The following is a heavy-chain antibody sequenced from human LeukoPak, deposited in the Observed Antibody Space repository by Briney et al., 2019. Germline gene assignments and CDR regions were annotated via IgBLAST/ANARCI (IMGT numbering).Heavy chain of an antibody. CDR1: GFTFSSYA. Sequence: GGSLRLSCAASGFTFSSYAMSWVRQAPGKGLKWVSAISGSGGSTYYADSVKGRFTISRDNSKNTLYLQMNSLRAEDTAVYYCAKSKLWELLPFDYWGQGTLVTVSS. D-gene: IGHD1-26*01. CDR3: AKSKLWELLPFDY. V-gene: IGHV3-23*01. CDR2: ISGSGGST. J-gene: IGHJ4*02.